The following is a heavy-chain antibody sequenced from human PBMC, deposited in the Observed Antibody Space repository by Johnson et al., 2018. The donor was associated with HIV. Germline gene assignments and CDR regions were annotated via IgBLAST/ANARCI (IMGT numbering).Heavy chain of an antibody. CDR2: ISSSGSTI. CDR1: GFTFDDYA. Sequence: VQLVESGGGVVQPGRSLKLSCAASGFTFDDYAMHWVRQTPGKGLEWVSYISSSGSTIYYADSVKGRFTISRDNAKNSLYLQMNSLRVEDTAVYYCARDQASFGVVLASDAFDIWGQGTMVTVSS. J-gene: IGHJ3*02. CDR3: ARDQASFGVVLASDAFDI. V-gene: IGHV3-48*03. D-gene: IGHD3-3*01.